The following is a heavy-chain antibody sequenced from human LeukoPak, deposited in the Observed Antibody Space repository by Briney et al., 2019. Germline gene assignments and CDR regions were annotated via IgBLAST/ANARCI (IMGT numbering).Heavy chain of an antibody. CDR1: GGSISSSSYY. V-gene: IGHV4-39*07. Sequence: SETLSLTCTVSGGSISSSSYYWGWIRQPPGKGLEWIGSIYYSGSTYYNPSLKSRVTISVDTSKNQFSLKLSSVTAADTAVYYCARGGGGSDCSSTSCSPNNWFDPWGQGTLVTVSS. CDR3: ARGGGGSDCSSTSCSPNNWFDP. CDR2: IYYSGST. D-gene: IGHD2-2*01. J-gene: IGHJ5*02.